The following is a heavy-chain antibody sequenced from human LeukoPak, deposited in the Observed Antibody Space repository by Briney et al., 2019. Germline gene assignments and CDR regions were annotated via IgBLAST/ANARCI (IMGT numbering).Heavy chain of an antibody. J-gene: IGHJ3*02. D-gene: IGHD3-10*01. CDR1: GFTFSSYS. Sequence: GGSLRLSCAASGFTFSSYSMNWVRQAPGKGLEWVSSISSSSSYIYYADSVKGRFTISRDNAKNSLYLQMNSLRAEDTAVYYCARDLPGLLWFGEFPGRDAFDIWGQGTMVTVSS. CDR2: ISSSSSYI. V-gene: IGHV3-21*01. CDR3: ARDLPGLLWFGEFPGRDAFDI.